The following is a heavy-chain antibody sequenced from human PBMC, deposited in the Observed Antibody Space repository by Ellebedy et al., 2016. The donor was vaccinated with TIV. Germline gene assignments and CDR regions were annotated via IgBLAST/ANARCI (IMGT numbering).Heavy chain of an antibody. J-gene: IGHJ6*02. CDR2: LYYSGST. Sequence: SETLSLTCTVSGGSINSYYWSWIRQPPGKGLEWIGNLYYSGSTNYDTSLRSRVAISVDTSKNQFSLKLSSVTAADTAVYYCTRDQWDYSDNSKTWYYYGMDVWGQGTTVTVS. V-gene: IGHV4-59*01. CDR1: GGSINSYY. CDR3: TRDQWDYSDNSKTWYYYGMDV. D-gene: IGHD4-17*01.